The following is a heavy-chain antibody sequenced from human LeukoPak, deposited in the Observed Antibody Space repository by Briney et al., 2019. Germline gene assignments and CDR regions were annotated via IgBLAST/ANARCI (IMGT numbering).Heavy chain of an antibody. CDR1: GGSISSGDYY. CDR3: ARPYYYDSRIDP. CDR2: MYYSGST. D-gene: IGHD3-22*01. V-gene: IGHV4-30-4*01. Sequence: PSETLSLTCTVSGGSISSGDYYWSWTRQPPGKGLEWIGYMYYSGSTYYNPSLKGRVTISVDTSKNQFSLKLSSVTAADTAVYYCARPYYYDSRIDPWGQGTLVTVSS. J-gene: IGHJ5*02.